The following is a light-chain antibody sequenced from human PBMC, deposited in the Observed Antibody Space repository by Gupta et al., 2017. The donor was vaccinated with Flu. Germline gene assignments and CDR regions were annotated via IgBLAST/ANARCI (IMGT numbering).Light chain of an antibody. CDR2: DVT. Sequence: QSAPTQPRSVSGSPGQSVTISCTGSSNDVGGSNRVSWYQQRTGKAPKLILYDVTERPSGVPDRFSGSKSGNTASLTISGLQADDEADYYCSSHAGRVTWVFGTGTTVTVL. CDR3: SSHAGRVTWV. J-gene: IGLJ1*01. CDR1: SNDVGGSNR. V-gene: IGLV2-11*01.